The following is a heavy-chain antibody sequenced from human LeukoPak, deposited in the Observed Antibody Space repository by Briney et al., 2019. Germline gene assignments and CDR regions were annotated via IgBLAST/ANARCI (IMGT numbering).Heavy chain of an antibody. V-gene: IGHV3-21*01. CDR3: ARVFPSNAFDI. Sequence: GGTLRLSCAASGFTFSSYGMSWVRQAPGKGLEWVSSISSSSSYIYYADSVKGRFTISRDNAKNSLYLQMNSLRAEDTAVYYCARVFPSNAFDIWGQGTMVTVSS. J-gene: IGHJ3*02. CDR2: ISSSSSYI. D-gene: IGHD3-10*02. CDR1: GFTFSSYG.